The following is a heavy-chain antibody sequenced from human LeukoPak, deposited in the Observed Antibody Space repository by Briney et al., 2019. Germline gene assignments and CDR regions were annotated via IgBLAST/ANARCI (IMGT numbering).Heavy chain of an antibody. Sequence: PSETLSLTCTGSGGSINNYYGNWIRQPAGKGLEWIGRIYTSGSTNYSPSLKSRVAMSVDTSRNQFSLKVSFVTAADTAVYYCARDLGSSPGFDYWGQGTLVTVAS. CDR2: IYTSGST. CDR1: GGSINNYY. J-gene: IGHJ4*02. V-gene: IGHV4-4*07. D-gene: IGHD6-6*01. CDR3: ARDLGSSPGFDY.